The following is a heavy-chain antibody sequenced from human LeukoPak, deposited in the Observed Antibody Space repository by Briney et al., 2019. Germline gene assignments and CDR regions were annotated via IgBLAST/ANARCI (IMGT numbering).Heavy chain of an antibody. V-gene: IGHV1-46*01. Sequence: ASVKVSCKASGDTFTNNYVHWVRQAPGQGLEWMGIINPSGGSTSYAQKFQGRVTMTRDTSTSTVYMDLSSLRSEDTAVYYCARDSSSWAVDHWGQGTLVTVSS. CDR2: INPSGGST. CDR1: GDTFTNNY. D-gene: IGHD6-13*01. J-gene: IGHJ4*02. CDR3: ARDSSSWAVDH.